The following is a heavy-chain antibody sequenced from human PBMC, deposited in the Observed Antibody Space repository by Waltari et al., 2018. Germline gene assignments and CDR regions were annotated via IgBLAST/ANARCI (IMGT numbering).Heavy chain of an antibody. CDR1: GFTFSSYA. CDR3: AKMRGGVTTAFDY. Sequence: VQLVESGGVLVNPGGSLRLSCSASGFTFSSYAMGWVRQAPGNGPEWFSSIGTSGATTYYVDSVKGRFANSRDNSHNTLYLQMNRLRAEDTATYYCAKMRGGVTTAFDYWGQGTLVTVSS. D-gene: IGHD4-4*01. CDR2: IGTSGATT. J-gene: IGHJ4*02. V-gene: IGHV3-23*04.